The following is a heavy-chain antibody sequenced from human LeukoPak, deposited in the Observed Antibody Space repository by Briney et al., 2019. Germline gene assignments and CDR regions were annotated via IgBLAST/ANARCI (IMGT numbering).Heavy chain of an antibody. D-gene: IGHD5-24*01. Sequence: QPGGSLRLSCVGSGFTFSSYAMHWVRQAPGKGLEYVSVISSNGGSTYYANSVKGRFTISRDNSKNTLYLQMGSLRAEDMAVYYCARGRDGYNYDYWGQGTLVTVSS. V-gene: IGHV3-64*01. CDR1: GFTFSSYA. CDR2: ISSNGGST. CDR3: ARGRDGYNYDY. J-gene: IGHJ4*02.